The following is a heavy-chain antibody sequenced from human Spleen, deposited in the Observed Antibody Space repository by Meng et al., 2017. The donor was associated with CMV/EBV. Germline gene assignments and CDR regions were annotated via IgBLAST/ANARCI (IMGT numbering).Heavy chain of an antibody. CDR2: INHSGGT. V-gene: IGHV4-34*01. CDR1: GGSFSGYY. J-gene: IGHJ4*02. Sequence: SETLSLTCAVYGGSFSGYYWTRIRRPPGKGLEWIGEINHSGGTNYNPSLKSRVAISVDTSKNQFSLRLSSVTAADTAVYYCARVRDYSNYGDYYFDYWGQGTLVTVSS. CDR3: ARVRDYSNYGDYYFDY. D-gene: IGHD4-11*01.